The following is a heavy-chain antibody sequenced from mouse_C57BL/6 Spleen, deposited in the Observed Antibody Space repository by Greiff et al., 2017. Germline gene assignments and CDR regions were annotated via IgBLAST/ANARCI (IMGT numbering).Heavy chain of an antibody. D-gene: IGHD3-3*01. J-gene: IGHJ4*01. Sequence: EVQVVESGGGLVQPKGSLKLSCAASGFSFNTYAMNWVRQAPGKGLEWVARIRSKSNNYATYYADSVKDRFTISRDDSESMLYLQMNNLKTEDTAMYYCVRGAGREAMDYWGQGTSVTVSS. CDR1: GFSFNTYA. CDR2: IRSKSNNYAT. V-gene: IGHV10-1*01. CDR3: VRGAGREAMDY.